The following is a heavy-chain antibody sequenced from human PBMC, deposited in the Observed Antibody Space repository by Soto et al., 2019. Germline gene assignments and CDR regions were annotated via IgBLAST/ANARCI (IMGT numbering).Heavy chain of an antibody. CDR1: GFTFSSFG. CDR2: IWYDGSKK. CDR3: ARDASYYSLWSGYYPSRNGMDV. Sequence: PGGSLRLSCAASGFTFSSFGMHWVRQAPGKGLEWVSLIWYDGSKKSYGDSVKGRFTISRDNSRNTVYLQMNSLRTDDTAVYYCARDASYYSLWSGYYPSRNGMDVWGQGTTVTVSS. V-gene: IGHV3-33*01. J-gene: IGHJ6*02. D-gene: IGHD3-3*01.